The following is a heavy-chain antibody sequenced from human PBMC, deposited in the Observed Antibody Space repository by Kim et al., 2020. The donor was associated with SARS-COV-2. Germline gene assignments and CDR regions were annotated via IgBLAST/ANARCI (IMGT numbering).Heavy chain of an antibody. J-gene: IGHJ3*02. CDR3: ARDRALLSGFDI. Sequence: SETLSLTCTVSGGSISSYYWSWIRQPPGKGLEWIGYIYYSGSTNYNPSLKSRVTISVDTSKNQFSLKLSSVTAADTAVYYCARDRALLSGFDIWGQGTMVTVSS. V-gene: IGHV4-59*01. CDR2: IYYSGST. CDR1: GGSISSYY. D-gene: IGHD2-15*01.